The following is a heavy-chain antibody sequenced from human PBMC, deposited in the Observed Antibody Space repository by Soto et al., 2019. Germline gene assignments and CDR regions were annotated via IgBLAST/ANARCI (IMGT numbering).Heavy chain of an antibody. CDR3: ARFTRGSSGDY. CDR1: GFTFNTYW. Sequence: EVQLVESGGDLVQTGGSLRLSCVASGFTFNTYWMSWVRQAPGKGLEWVANIKEDGSDKYYVDSVKGRFTISRDNAKNLLYLQMNSLGAGDTAMYYCARFTRGSSGDYWGQGTLVTVSS. J-gene: IGHJ4*02. CDR2: IKEDGSDK. V-gene: IGHV3-7*01. D-gene: IGHD6-25*01.